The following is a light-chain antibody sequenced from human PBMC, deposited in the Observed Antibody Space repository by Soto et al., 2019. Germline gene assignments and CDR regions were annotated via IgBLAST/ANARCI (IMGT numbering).Light chain of an antibody. J-gene: IGKJ5*01. Sequence: DIVMRQSPATLSVSPGDRVTLSCRASQSVNTNLAWYQQKPGQAPSLLIFDASTRATAVPARFSGSGSGTEFTLTISSLQSEDFAVYYCQQYNNCPLFFGQGTRLEIK. CDR1: QSVNTN. CDR2: DAS. V-gene: IGKV3-15*01. CDR3: QQYNNCPLF.